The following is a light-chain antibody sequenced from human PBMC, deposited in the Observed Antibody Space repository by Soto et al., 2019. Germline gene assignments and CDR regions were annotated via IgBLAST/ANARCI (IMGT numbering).Light chain of an antibody. CDR3: QQYGNSPLT. CDR2: GAS. CDR1: HIVSINY. J-gene: IGKJ4*01. Sequence: VLADSPGTMSLSPGERATLSCRASHIVSINYLAWYQQKPGQAPRLLIYGASSRATGIPDRFSGSGSGTDFTLTISRLEPEDYAVYYCQQYGNSPLTFGGGTKVDIK. V-gene: IGKV3-20*01.